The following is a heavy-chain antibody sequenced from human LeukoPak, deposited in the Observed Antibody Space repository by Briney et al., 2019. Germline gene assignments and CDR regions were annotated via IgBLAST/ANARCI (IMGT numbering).Heavy chain of an antibody. Sequence: ASVKVSCKASGYTFISDGISWVRQAHGQGLERMGWISAYNGNTNYAQKLQGRVTMTTDTSTSTAYMELRSLRSDDTAVYYCARDRGPGLIAMGGFEDYWGQGTLVTVSS. V-gene: IGHV1-18*01. J-gene: IGHJ4*02. CDR2: ISAYNGNT. D-gene: IGHD6-19*01. CDR3: ARDRGPGLIAMGGFEDY. CDR1: GYTFISDG.